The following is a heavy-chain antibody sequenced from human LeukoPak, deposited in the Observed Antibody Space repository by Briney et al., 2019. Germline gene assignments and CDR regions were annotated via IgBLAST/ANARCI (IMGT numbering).Heavy chain of an antibody. CDR2: ISYDGSNK. CDR3: ARDGGPAYSSSWYLY. D-gene: IGHD6-13*01. J-gene: IGHJ4*02. V-gene: IGHV3-30*04. Sequence: GGSLRLSSAASGFTSSSYAMHWVRQAPGKGLEWVAVISYDGSNKYYADSVKGRFTISRDNAKNSLYLQMKSLRAEDTAVYYCARDGGPAYSSSWYLYWGQGTLVTVSS. CDR1: GFTSSSYA.